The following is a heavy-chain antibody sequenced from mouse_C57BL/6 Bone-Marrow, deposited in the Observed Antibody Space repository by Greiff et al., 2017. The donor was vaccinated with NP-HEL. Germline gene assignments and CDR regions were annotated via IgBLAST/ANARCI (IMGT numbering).Heavy chain of an antibody. Sequence: VQLQQSGPELVKPGASVKISCKASGYAFSSSWMNWVKQRPGKGLEWIGRIYPGDGDTNYNGKFKGKATLTADKSSSTAYMQLSSLTSEDSAVYFCARLIRNHFDYWGQGTTLTVSS. CDR2: IYPGDGDT. J-gene: IGHJ2*01. V-gene: IGHV1-82*01. CDR1: GYAFSSSW. CDR3: ARLIRNHFDY.